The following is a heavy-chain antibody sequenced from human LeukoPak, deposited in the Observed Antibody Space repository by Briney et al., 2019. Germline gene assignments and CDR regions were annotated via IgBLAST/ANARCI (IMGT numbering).Heavy chain of an antibody. Sequence: SETLSLTCTVSGGSISSYYWSWIWQPPGKGLEWIGYIYYSGSTKYNPSLKSRVTISVDTSKNQFSLKLSSVTAADTAVYYCARGRSSSWYPLWGQGTLVTVSS. CDR2: IYYSGST. CDR1: GGSISSYY. CDR3: ARGRSSSWYPL. V-gene: IGHV4-59*01. J-gene: IGHJ4*02. D-gene: IGHD6-13*01.